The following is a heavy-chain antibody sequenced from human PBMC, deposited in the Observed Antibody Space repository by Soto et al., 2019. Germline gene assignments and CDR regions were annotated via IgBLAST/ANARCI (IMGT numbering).Heavy chain of an antibody. V-gene: IGHV1-18*01. J-gene: IGHJ6*02. Sequence: DSVKVSCKASGYTFTSYGISWVRQAPGQGLEWMGWISAYNGNTNYAQKLQGRVTMTTDTSTSTAYMELRSLRSDDTAVYYCARDAYCGGDCYSGHYYYYYGMDVWGQGTTVTVSS. CDR3: ARDAYCGGDCYSGHYYYYYGMDV. CDR2: ISAYNGNT. CDR1: GYTFTSYG. D-gene: IGHD2-21*02.